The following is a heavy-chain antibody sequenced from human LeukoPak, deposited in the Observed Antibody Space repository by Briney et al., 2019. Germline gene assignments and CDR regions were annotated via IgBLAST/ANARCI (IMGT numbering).Heavy chain of an antibody. CDR3: ARGVQYESSDYTFHF. Sequence: GGSLRLSCAASGFTFSSYEMNWVRQAPGKGLVWVSRINSDGSSTTYADSVKGRFTISRDNAKNTLYLQMNSLRVEETAVYYCARGVQYESSDYTFHFWGQGILVTVSS. V-gene: IGHV3-74*01. CDR1: GFTFSSYE. CDR2: INSDGSST. D-gene: IGHD3-22*01. J-gene: IGHJ4*02.